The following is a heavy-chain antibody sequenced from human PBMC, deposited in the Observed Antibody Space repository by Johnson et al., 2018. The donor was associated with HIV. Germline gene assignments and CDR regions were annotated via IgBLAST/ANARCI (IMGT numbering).Heavy chain of an antibody. CDR3: AKVNLGYCSGGSCYNAFDI. CDR2: IRYDGSNK. CDR1: GFTFSYYG. J-gene: IGHJ3*02. Sequence: QVQLVESGGGVVQPGGSLRLSCTASGFTFSYYGMHWVRQAPGKGLEWVALIRYDGSNKYYADSVKGRFTISRDNSKNTLYLQMNSLRAADTALYYCAKVNLGYCSGGSCYNAFDIWGQGTMVTVSS. D-gene: IGHD2-15*01. V-gene: IGHV3-30*02.